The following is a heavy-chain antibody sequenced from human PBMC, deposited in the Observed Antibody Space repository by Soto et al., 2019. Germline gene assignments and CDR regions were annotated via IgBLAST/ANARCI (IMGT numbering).Heavy chain of an antibody. V-gene: IGHV1-18*01. CDR3: ERDLNLGLAAE. J-gene: IGHJ4*02. Sequence: QVQLVQSGAEVKKPGASVKVSCKASGYTFTSYAISWVRQAPGQGLGWMGLISEYNGNTNYAQKLQGRVTMTTDTSTSTAYMELRSLRSDATAVYYCERDLNLGLAAEWGQGTLVTVSS. D-gene: IGHD7-27*01. CDR2: ISEYNGNT. CDR1: GYTFTSYA.